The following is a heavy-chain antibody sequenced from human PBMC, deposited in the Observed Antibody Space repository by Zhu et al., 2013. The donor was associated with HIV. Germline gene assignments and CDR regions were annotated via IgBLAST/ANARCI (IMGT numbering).Heavy chain of an antibody. J-gene: IGHJ6*02. Sequence: QVQLVQSGAEVKKPGASVKVSCKASGYTFTGYYMHWVRQAPGQGLEWMGWINPNSGGTNYAQKFQGRVTMTRDTSISTAYMELSRLRSDDTAVYYCARGVGVGATPDYYYYYGMDVWGQGTTVTVSS. CDR1: GYTFTGYY. V-gene: IGHV1-2*02. CDR2: INPNSGGT. D-gene: IGHD1-26*01. CDR3: ARGVGVGATPDYYYYYGMDV.